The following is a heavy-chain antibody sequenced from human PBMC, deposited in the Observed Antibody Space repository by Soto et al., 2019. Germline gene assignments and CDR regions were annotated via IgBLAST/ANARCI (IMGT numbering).Heavy chain of an antibody. CDR3: ARDPYYSSSWYVGVPLPYGMDV. V-gene: IGHV1-69*13. D-gene: IGHD6-13*01. CDR1: GGTFSSYA. J-gene: IGHJ6*02. Sequence: SVKVSCKASGGTFSSYAISWVRQAPGQGLEWMGGIIPIFGTANYAQKFQGRVTITADESTSTAYMELSSLRSEDTAVYYCARDPYYSSSWYVGVPLPYGMDVWGQGTTATVSS. CDR2: IIPIFGTA.